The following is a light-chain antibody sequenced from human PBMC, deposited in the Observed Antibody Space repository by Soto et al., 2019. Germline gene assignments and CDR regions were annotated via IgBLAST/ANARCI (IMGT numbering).Light chain of an antibody. CDR1: QSVGKW. CDR3: QQYDTYVWT. V-gene: IGKV1-5*01. J-gene: IGKJ1*01. Sequence: EIQMTQSPSTLSASVGDRVTITCRASQSVGKWLAWYQQKQVKAPKVLISEASGLERGVPPRFSGSGSGTEFTLTISSLQPYDFATYFCQQYDTYVWTFGQGTTVEIK. CDR2: EAS.